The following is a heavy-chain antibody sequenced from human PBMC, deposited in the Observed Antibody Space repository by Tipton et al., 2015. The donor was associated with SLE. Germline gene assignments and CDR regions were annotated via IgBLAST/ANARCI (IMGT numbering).Heavy chain of an antibody. V-gene: IGHV4-34*01. CDR3: ARGAKERITLVRVRPYYFDY. Sequence: TLSLTCAVYGGSFSGYYWSWIRQPPGKGLEWSGESNPSGSTNYNPSLKSRVTISVDTSKNQLSLKLTSVTAADTSVYYCARGAKERITLVRVRPYYFDYWGQGSLVTVSS. D-gene: IGHD3-10*01. CDR2: SNPSGST. J-gene: IGHJ4*01. CDR1: GGSFSGYY.